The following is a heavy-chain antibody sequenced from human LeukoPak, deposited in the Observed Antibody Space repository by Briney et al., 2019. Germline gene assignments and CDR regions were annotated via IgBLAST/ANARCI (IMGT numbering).Heavy chain of an antibody. J-gene: IGHJ4*02. CDR3: ARCLLYSSYFDY. D-gene: IGHD6-19*01. V-gene: IGHV4-39*01. Sequence: SETLSLTCTVSGGSISSSSYYWGWLRQPPGKGLEWIGSIYYSGSTYYNPSLKSRVTISVDTSKNQFSLKLSSVTAADTAVYYCARCLLYSSYFDYWGQGTLVTVSS. CDR2: IYYSGST. CDR1: GGSISSSSYY.